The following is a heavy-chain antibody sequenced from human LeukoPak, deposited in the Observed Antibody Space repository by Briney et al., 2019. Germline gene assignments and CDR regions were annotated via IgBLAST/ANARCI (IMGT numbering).Heavy chain of an antibody. Sequence: ASVKVSCKASGYTFTGYYMHWVRQAPGQGLEWMGWINPNSGGTNYAQKFQGRVTMTRDTSISTAYMELSRLRSDDPAVYYCARDYSRRGSTNRLGGMDVWGQGTTVTVSS. CDR3: ARDYSRRGSTNRLGGMDV. CDR2: INPNSGGT. D-gene: IGHD3-10*01. V-gene: IGHV1-2*02. CDR1: GYTFTGYY. J-gene: IGHJ6*02.